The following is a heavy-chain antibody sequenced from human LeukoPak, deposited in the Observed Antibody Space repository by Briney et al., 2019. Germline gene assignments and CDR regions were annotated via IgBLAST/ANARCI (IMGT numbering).Heavy chain of an antibody. CDR1: GFTFSSYA. V-gene: IGHV3-23*01. CDR3: AKSDTAMVYFDY. CDR2: ISCSGGST. D-gene: IGHD5-18*01. J-gene: IGHJ4*02. Sequence: GGSLRLSCAASGFTFSSYAMIWVRQAPGKGLEGVSAISCSGGSTYYADSVKGRFTISRDNSKNTLYLQMNSLRDEDTAVYYCAKSDTAMVYFDYWGQGPLVTVPS.